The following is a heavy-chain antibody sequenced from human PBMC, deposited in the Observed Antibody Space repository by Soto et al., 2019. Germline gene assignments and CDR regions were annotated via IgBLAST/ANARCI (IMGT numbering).Heavy chain of an antibody. CDR2: IYWDDDK. V-gene: IGHV2-5*02. CDR3: ATKLYNYGFR. J-gene: IGHJ4*01. D-gene: IGHD5-18*01. CDR1: GFSLSTSGVS. Sequence: QITLKESGPTLVKPTQTLTLTCTFSGFSLSTSGVSVGWIRQPPGKALEWLALIYWDDDKRYSPSLKSRLTITKDTPQNPVFLKMTNLEPVDQAQNYCATKLYNYGFRWGQGTLVTVSS.